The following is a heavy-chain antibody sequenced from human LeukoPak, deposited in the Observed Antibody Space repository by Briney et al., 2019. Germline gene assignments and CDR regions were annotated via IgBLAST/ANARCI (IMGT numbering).Heavy chain of an antibody. Sequence: PSETLSLTCTVSGYSISSGYYWGWIRQPPGKGLEWIGSIYHSGSTYYNPSLKSRVTISVDTSKNQFSLKLSSVTAADTAVYYCARDWGYDFWSGLANYFDYWGQGTLVTVSS. CDR2: IYHSGST. J-gene: IGHJ4*02. D-gene: IGHD3-3*01. CDR3: ARDWGYDFWSGLANYFDY. CDR1: GYSISSGYY. V-gene: IGHV4-38-2*02.